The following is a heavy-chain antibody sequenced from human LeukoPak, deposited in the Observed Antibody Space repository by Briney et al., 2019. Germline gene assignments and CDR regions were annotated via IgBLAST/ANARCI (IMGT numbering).Heavy chain of an antibody. V-gene: IGHV1-69*13. J-gene: IGHJ4*02. D-gene: IGHD3-22*01. Sequence: SVTVSCKASVCTFSSYAISWVRQAPGQGLEWMGGIIHIFDTANYAQKFQGRVTITAEESTSTAYMELSSLRSEDTPVYYCASHYYDSSGYYYGFDYWGQGTLVTVSS. CDR1: VCTFSSYA. CDR2: IIHIFDTA. CDR3: ASHYYDSSGYYYGFDY.